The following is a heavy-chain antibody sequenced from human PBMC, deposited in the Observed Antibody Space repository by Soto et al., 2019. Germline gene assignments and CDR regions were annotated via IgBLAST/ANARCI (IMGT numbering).Heavy chain of an antibody. D-gene: IGHD6-13*01. CDR3: AHRRYSSSRFTYYFDY. V-gene: IGHV2-5*01. Sequence: SGPTLGNATQTLTLTCTFSGFSLSTSGVGVGWIRQPPGKALEWLALIYWNDDKRYSPSLKSRLTITKDTSKNQVVLTMTNMDPVDTATYYCAHRRYSSSRFTYYFDYWGQGTLVTVYS. CDR2: IYWNDDK. CDR1: GFSLSTSGVG. J-gene: IGHJ4*02.